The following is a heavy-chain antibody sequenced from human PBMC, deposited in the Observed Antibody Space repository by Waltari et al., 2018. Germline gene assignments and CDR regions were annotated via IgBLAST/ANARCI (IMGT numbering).Heavy chain of an antibody. J-gene: IGHJ4*02. V-gene: IGHV4-59*11. CDR3: ARDRGSYGYLSVY. D-gene: IGHD5-18*01. CDR1: GGSISSHY. CDR2: IYYSGST. Sequence: QVQLQESGPGLVKPSETLSLTCTVSGGSISSHYWSWIRQPPGKGLEWIGYIYYSGSTTYNPSLKSRVTISVDTSKNQFSLKLSSVTAADTAVYYCARDRGSYGYLSVYWGQGTLVTVSS.